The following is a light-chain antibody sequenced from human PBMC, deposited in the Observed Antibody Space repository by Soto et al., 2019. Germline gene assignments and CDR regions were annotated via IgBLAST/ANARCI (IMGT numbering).Light chain of an antibody. Sequence: DIQMTQSPSSLSASVGDRVTITWRASQSISIYLTWYQQKPGKAPKLLIYEASSLESGVPSRFSGSASGTEFTLTISSLQPDDFATYYCQQYDNYPLTFGGGTKVDIK. CDR2: EAS. CDR1: QSISIY. J-gene: IGKJ4*01. V-gene: IGKV1-5*01. CDR3: QQYDNYPLT.